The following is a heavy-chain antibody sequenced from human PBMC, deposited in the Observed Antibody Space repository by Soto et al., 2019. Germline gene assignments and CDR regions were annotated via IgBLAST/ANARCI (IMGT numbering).Heavy chain of an antibody. CDR1: GGTFSSYS. J-gene: IGHJ4*02. V-gene: IGHV1-69*01. CDR3: ARDGGRHSGGIDY. CDR2: IIPIFGTA. D-gene: IGHD1-26*01. Sequence: QLQLVQSGAEVKKPGSSVKVSCKASGGTFSSYSINWVRQAPGQGLEWMGEIIPIFGTANYAQKVQGRVTITADESTSTAYMELSSLRSEDTAVYYCARDGGRHSGGIDYWGQGTLVTVSS.